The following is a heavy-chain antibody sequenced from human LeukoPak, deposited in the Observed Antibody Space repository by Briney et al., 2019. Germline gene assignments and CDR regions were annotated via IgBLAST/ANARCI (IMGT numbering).Heavy chain of an antibody. CDR1: GFTFSSYA. CDR3: AKDRMVQLWFGYFDY. J-gene: IGHJ4*02. V-gene: IGHV3-23*01. D-gene: IGHD5-18*01. CDR2: ISGSGGST. Sequence: GGSLRLSCAASGFTFSSYAMIWVRQSPGKGLEWVSAISGSGGSTDYADSVKGRFNISRDNYKNTLYLQMNSLRAEDTAVYYCAKDRMVQLWFGYFDYWGQGTLVTVSS.